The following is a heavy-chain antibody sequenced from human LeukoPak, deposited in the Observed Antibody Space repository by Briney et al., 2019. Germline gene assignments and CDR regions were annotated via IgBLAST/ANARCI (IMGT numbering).Heavy chain of an antibody. Sequence: GGSLRLSCAASGFTFSSYAMSWVRQAPGKGLEWVAVISNDGSKKQYADSVKGRFTISRDNSKNTLYLQMNSLRAEDTDVYYCARDLAYCGGECYSGDAFDIWGQGTMVTVSS. J-gene: IGHJ3*02. V-gene: IGHV3-30*03. CDR3: ARDLAYCGGECYSGDAFDI. CDR2: ISNDGSKK. D-gene: IGHD2-21*01. CDR1: GFTFSSYA.